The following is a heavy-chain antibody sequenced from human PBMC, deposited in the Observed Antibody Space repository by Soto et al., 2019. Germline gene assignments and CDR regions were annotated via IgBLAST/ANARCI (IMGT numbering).Heavy chain of an antibody. Sequence: QAQLVQSGAEVKKPGASVKVSCKASGYTFYSQSISWVRQDPGKGRESMGRISADNGNTKYAQKFRGRVTMTTDTSTSTVYMEQRNLRSDDTAVYYCARCIQQDYYYGMDVW. CDR3: ARCIQQDYYYGMDV. CDR2: ISADNGNT. D-gene: IGHD5-18*01. J-gene: IGHJ6*01. V-gene: IGHV1-18*01. CDR1: GYTFYSQS.